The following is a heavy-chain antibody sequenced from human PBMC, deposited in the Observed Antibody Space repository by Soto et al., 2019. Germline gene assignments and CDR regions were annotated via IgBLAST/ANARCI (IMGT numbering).Heavy chain of an antibody. J-gene: IGHJ6*02. CDR1: GYTFSTYG. CDR2: INGYNGNT. V-gene: IGHV1-18*01. CDR3: ARMGDVPYYYYGMDV. Sequence: ASVKVSCKASGYTFSTYGISWVRQAPGQGLEWMGWINGYNGNTNYAPKLQGRITTTTDTSTTTACMELRSLRSDDTAVYYCARMGDVPYYYYGMDVWGQGTTVTVS. D-gene: IGHD3-16*01.